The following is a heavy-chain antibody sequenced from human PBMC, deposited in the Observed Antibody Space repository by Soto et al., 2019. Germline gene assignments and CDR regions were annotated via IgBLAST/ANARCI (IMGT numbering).Heavy chain of an antibody. J-gene: IGHJ4*02. Sequence: QPGGSLRLSCAASGFTFSTYVMAWVRQAPGKGLEWVSMISDSGDTTYYADSVKGRFTISRDNSKNTVYLQMTSLTAENTGIYFCAKVPAPYRYYFDYWGQGTLVTVSS. CDR1: GFTFSTYV. CDR3: AKVPAPYRYYFDY. CDR2: ISDSGDTT. V-gene: IGHV3-23*01. D-gene: IGHD3-16*02.